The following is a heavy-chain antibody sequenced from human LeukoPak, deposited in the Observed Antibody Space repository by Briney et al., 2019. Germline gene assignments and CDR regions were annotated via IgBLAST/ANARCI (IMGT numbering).Heavy chain of an antibody. Sequence: GGSLRLSCAASGFTFSNFAMNWVRQAPGKGLEWVAFISYDGSIKSYADSVKGRFAVSRDNSKNTLYLQMNSLRPEDTAFYYCAKSYDNGWYVCDYWGQGTLVTASS. CDR2: ISYDGSIK. CDR1: GFTFSNFA. CDR3: AKSYDNGWYVCDY. D-gene: IGHD6-19*01. V-gene: IGHV3-30*09. J-gene: IGHJ4*02.